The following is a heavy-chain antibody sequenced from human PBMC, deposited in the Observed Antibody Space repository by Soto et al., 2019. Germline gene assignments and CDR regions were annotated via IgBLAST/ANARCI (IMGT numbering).Heavy chain of an antibody. D-gene: IGHD2-15*01. Sequence: QVQLVQSGAEVKKPGSSVKVSCKASGGSFSSYIVSWVRQAPGQGLEWMGRIIPVLGVEYYAQRFQGRVTFTSDKSTSTAYMELSSLRSQATAVYYCATSPTPGSATPSYHRIDVWGLGTTVTVS. CDR2: IIPVLGVE. CDR3: ATSPTPGSATPSYHRIDV. V-gene: IGHV1-69*02. CDR1: GGSFSSYI. J-gene: IGHJ6*02.